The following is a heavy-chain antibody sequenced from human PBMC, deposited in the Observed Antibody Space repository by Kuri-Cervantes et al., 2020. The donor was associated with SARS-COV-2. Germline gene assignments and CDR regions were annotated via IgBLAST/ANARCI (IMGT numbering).Heavy chain of an antibody. CDR3: ARGLRYFDWSRNRGYFDY. Sequence: LSCTVSGGSISSYYWSWIRQPPGKGLEWIGYIYYSGSTNYNPSLKSRVTISVDTSKNQFSLKLSSVTAADTAVYYCARGLRYFDWSRNRGYFDYWGQGTLVTVSS. CDR2: IYYSGST. J-gene: IGHJ4*02. CDR1: GGSISSYY. D-gene: IGHD3-9*01. V-gene: IGHV4-59*08.